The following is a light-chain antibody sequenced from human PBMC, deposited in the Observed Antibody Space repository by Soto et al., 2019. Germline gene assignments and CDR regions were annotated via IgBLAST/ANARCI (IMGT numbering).Light chain of an antibody. V-gene: IGKV1-5*01. Sequence: DIQMTQSPSTLSASVGDRVTITCRASQSISNWLAWYQQKPGKAPKLLIYDASSLESGVPSRFSGSGSGTEFTLTISSLQPDDFATHYCQQYSSYRWTFGQGTKVEIK. CDR2: DAS. CDR3: QQYSSYRWT. CDR1: QSISNW. J-gene: IGKJ1*01.